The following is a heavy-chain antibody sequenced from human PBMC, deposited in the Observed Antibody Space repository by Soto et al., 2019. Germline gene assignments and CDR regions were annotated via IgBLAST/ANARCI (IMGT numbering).Heavy chain of an antibody. V-gene: IGHV3-23*01. D-gene: IGHD3-9*01. CDR2: ISGSGGST. J-gene: IGHJ4*02. Sequence: GGSLRLSCAASGFTFSSYAMSWVRQAPGKGLEWVSAISGSGGSTYYADSVKGRFTISRDNSKDTLYLQMNSLRAEDTAVYYCAKTLAGYYDILTAPDYWGQGTLVTVSS. CDR1: GFTFSSYA. CDR3: AKTLAGYYDILTAPDY.